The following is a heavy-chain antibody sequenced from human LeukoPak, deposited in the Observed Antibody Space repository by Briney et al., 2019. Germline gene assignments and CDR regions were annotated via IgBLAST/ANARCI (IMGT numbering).Heavy chain of an antibody. D-gene: IGHD5-24*01. CDR1: GFTFSSYW. V-gene: IGHV3-74*01. Sequence: PGGSLRLSCAASGFTFSSYWMHWVPQAPGGGVVWVSRINSDGSSTSYADSVKGRFTISRDNAKNTLYLQMNRLRAEDTAVYYCARDRWWLQLENWGQGTLVTVSS. CDR3: ARDRWWLQLEN. CDR2: INSDGSST. J-gene: IGHJ4*02.